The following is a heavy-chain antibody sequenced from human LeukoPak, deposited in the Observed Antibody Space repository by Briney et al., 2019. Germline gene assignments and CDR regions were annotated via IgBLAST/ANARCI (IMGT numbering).Heavy chain of an antibody. CDR2: ISSNGDST. V-gene: IGHV3-64*04. CDR1: GFTFSSYA. Sequence: GGSLRLSCSASGFTFSSYAMHWVRQAPGKGLEYVSAISSNGDSTYYADSVRGRFTISRDNSKNTLYLQMNSLRAEDTAIYYCAKSGGLWGQGTLVTVSS. D-gene: IGHD1-14*01. CDR3: AKSGGL. J-gene: IGHJ4*02.